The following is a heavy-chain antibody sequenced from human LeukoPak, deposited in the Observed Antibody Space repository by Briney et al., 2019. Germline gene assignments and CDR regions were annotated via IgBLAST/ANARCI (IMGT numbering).Heavy chain of an antibody. CDR1: GGSITSSSYY. CDR3: VRQKQWLIRGPYLFDS. D-gene: IGHD6-19*01. V-gene: IGHV4-39*01. Sequence: KSSETLSLTCTVSGGSITSSSYYWGWIRQPPGKGLEWIGTIYYTGSTYYSPSLPSRVSISVDTSRDQFSLRLSSVTAADTAVNYCVRQKQWLIRGPYLFDSWGQGAQVTASS. J-gene: IGHJ4*02. CDR2: IYYTGST.